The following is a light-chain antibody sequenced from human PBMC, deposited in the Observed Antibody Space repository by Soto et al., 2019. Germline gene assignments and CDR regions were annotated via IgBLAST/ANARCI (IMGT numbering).Light chain of an antibody. CDR1: HVVSSSY. V-gene: IGKV3-20*01. CDR2: GES. J-gene: IGKJ5*01. Sequence: EIMLTRSPGTLSLSTWEIATLSCRASHVVSSSYLAWYQHKPGQAPRLVIYGESRRATGIPDRFSGGGSGTDFTLTISRLEPEDFALYYCQQYGVSPISFGQGTRLEIK. CDR3: QQYGVSPIS.